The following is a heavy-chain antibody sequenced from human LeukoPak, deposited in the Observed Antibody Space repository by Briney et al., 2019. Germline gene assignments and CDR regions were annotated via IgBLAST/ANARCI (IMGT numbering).Heavy chain of an antibody. Sequence: GGSLRLSCAASGFTFSDYYMSWIRQAPGKGLEWVSYISSSSSYTNYADSVKGRFSISRDNSKNSLYLEMSSLRTEDAAMYYCAKESGKFDYWGQGTLVAVSS. CDR2: ISSSSSYT. J-gene: IGHJ4*02. CDR1: GFTFSDYY. CDR3: AKESGKFDY. V-gene: IGHV3-11*05.